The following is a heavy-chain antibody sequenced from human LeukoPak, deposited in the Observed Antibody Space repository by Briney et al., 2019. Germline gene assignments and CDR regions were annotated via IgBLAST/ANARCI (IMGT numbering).Heavy chain of an antibody. J-gene: IGHJ6*02. CDR2: IYYSGST. D-gene: IGHD4-17*01. CDR1: GGSISSYY. V-gene: IGHV4-59*01. CDR3: ARVGPTTAYYYYYGVDV. Sequence: KASETLSLTCTVSGGSISSYYWSWIRQPPGKGLEWIGYIYYSGSTNYNPSLKSRVTISVDTSKNQFSLKLSSVTAADTAVYYCARVGPTTAYYYYYGVDVWGQGTTVTVSS.